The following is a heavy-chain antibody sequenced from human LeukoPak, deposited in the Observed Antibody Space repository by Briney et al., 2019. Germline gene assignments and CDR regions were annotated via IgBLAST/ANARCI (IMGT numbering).Heavy chain of an antibody. Sequence: SETLSLTCTVSGGSISSSSYYWGWIRPPPGKGLEWIGSIYYSGSTYYNPSLKSRVTISVDTSKNQFSLKLSPVTAADTAVYYCARQAGTLLDYFDYWGQGTLVTVSS. CDR1: GGSISSSSYY. J-gene: IGHJ4*02. V-gene: IGHV4-39*01. CDR2: IYYSGST. D-gene: IGHD6-19*01. CDR3: ARQAGTLLDYFDY.